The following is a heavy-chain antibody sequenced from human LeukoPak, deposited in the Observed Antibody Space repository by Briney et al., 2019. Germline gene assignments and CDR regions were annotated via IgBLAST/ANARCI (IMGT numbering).Heavy chain of an antibody. D-gene: IGHD3-9*01. CDR3: ARALYYDILTGYSY. Sequence: PGGSLRLSCAASGFTFSSYGMHWVRQAPGKGLEWVAVIWYDGSNKYYADSVKGRFTTSRDNSKNTLYLQMNSLRAEDTAVYYCARALYYDILTGYSYWGQGTLVTVSS. V-gene: IGHV3-33*01. J-gene: IGHJ4*02. CDR2: IWYDGSNK. CDR1: GFTFSSYG.